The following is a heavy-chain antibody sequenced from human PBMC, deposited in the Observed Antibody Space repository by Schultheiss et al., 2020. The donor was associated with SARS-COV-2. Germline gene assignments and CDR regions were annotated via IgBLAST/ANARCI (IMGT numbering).Heavy chain of an antibody. J-gene: IGHJ6*02. CDR3: ARDQTSILTYYYYGMDV. CDR2: IKCDGSEK. V-gene: IGHV3-52*01. CDR1: GFTFSSSW. Sequence: GGSLRLSCAASGFTFSSSWMHWVCQAPEKGLEWVADIKCDGSEKYYVDSVKGRLTISRDNAKNSLYLQMNSLRAEDTAVYYCARDQTSILTYYYYGMDVWGQGTTVTVSS. D-gene: IGHD3-9*01.